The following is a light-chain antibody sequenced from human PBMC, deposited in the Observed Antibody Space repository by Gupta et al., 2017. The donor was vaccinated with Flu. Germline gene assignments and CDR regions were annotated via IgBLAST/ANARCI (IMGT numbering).Light chain of an antibody. CDR1: KVGDKY. J-gene: IGLJ1*01. V-gene: IGLV3-1*01. Sequence: SYELTQPPSVSVSPGQTASITCSGHKVGDKYVCWYQQRPGQTPVLVIYQDTKRPSGIPERFSGSNAGNTATLTISGTQTMDEADYYCQAWDGNTLYVFGTGTKVTVL. CDR3: QAWDGNTLYV. CDR2: QDT.